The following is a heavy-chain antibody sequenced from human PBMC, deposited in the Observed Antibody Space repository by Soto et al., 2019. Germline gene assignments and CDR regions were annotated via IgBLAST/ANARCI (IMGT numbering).Heavy chain of an antibody. D-gene: IGHD3-16*02. CDR2: ISSSSSYI. Sequence: VGSVRLSCAASGFTFSSYSMNWVRQAPGKGLEWVSSISSSSSYIYYADSVKGRFTISRDNAKNSLYLQMNSLRAEDTAVYYCAREDYVWGSYRSTPFDYWGQGTLVTVSS. J-gene: IGHJ4*02. CDR3: AREDYVWGSYRSTPFDY. V-gene: IGHV3-21*01. CDR1: GFTFSSYS.